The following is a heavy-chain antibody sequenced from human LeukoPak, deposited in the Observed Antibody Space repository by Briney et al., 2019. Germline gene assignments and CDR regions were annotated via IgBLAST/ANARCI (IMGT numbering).Heavy chain of an antibody. CDR3: ARDPGSGSYYN. D-gene: IGHD3-10*01. CDR2: IYYSGST. J-gene: IGHJ4*02. V-gene: IGHV4-39*07. Sequence: SETLSLTCTVSGGSISSSSYYWGWIRQPPGKGLEWIGSIYYSGSTYYNPSLKSRVTISVDTSKNQFSLKLSSVTAADTAAYYCARDPGSGSYYNWGQGTLVTVSS. CDR1: GGSISSSSYY.